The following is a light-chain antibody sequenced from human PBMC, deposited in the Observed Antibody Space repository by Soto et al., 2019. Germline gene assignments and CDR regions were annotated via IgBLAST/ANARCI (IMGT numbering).Light chain of an antibody. Sequence: ETVMTQSPATLSLSPGERATLSCRASQSVSSKLVWYQQKPGQAPRFLIYGASTRATGIPARFRGSGSGTEFTLTIDSLQSEDVAVYYCQQYYSTPPTFGQGTKVEIK. CDR3: QQYYSTPPT. J-gene: IGKJ1*01. CDR2: GAS. V-gene: IGKV3-15*01. CDR1: QSVSSK.